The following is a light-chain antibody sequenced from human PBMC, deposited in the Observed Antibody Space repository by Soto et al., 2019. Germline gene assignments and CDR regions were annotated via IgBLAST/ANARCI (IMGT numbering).Light chain of an antibody. CDR3: QQANSVPFT. J-gene: IGKJ4*01. V-gene: IGKV1-12*02. CDR1: RGISSW. Sequence: DIQMTQSPSSVSASVGDRVTITCRASRGISSWLAWYQQKPGKAPKLLIYAASSLHSGVPSRFSGSGSGTDFTLTISSLQPEDFATYYCQQANSVPFTFGGGTKVEIK. CDR2: AAS.